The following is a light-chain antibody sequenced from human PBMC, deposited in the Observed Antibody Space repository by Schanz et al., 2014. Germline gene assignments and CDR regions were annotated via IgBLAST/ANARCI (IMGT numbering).Light chain of an antibody. CDR3: QQSNSYSWT. V-gene: IGKV1-5*01. CDR2: DAS. Sequence: DIQMTQSPSTLSASVGDRVTITCRASQYVSNWLAWYQQKQGEAPKLLIYDASSLESGVPSRFSGSGSGTELSLTNRSLQTDDFATYHCQQSNSYSWTFGQGTKVEIK. J-gene: IGKJ1*01. CDR1: QYVSNW.